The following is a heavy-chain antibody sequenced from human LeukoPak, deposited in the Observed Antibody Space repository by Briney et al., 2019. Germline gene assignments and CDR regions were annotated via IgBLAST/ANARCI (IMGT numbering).Heavy chain of an antibody. J-gene: IGHJ5*02. CDR1: GFTFSSYS. CDR3: ARGGWYSSSWYVGFQHESWFDP. Sequence: GGSLRLSCAASGFTFSSYSMNWVRQAPGKGLEWVSSISSSSSYIYYADSVKGRFTISRDNAKNSLYLQMNSLRAEDTAVYYCARGGWYSSSWYVGFQHESWFDPWGEGTLVTVSS. D-gene: IGHD6-13*01. CDR2: ISSSSSYI. V-gene: IGHV3-21*01.